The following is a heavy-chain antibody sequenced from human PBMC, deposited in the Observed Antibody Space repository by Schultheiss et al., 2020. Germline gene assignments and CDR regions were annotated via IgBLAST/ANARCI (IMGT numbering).Heavy chain of an antibody. V-gene: IGHV4-61*01. CDR3: ARLTVTGEVGY. D-gene: IGHD7-27*01. Sequence: SETLSLTCTVSGDSVTSGTYYWSWIRQPPGKGLEWIGYIFYSGTTNYNPSLKSRIAISVDTSKNEFSLKLTSVTAADTAVYYCARLTVTGEVGYWGQGTLVTVSS. CDR1: GDSVTSGTYY. J-gene: IGHJ4*02. CDR2: IFYSGTT.